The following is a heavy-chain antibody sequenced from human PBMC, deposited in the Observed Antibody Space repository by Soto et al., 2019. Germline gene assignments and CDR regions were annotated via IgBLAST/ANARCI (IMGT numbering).Heavy chain of an antibody. CDR2: IYHSGST. Sequence: SETLSLTCTVSGGSISSYYWSWIRQPPGKGLEWIGYIYHSGSTNYNPSLKSRVTISVDTSKNQFSLKLSSVTAADTAVYYCARDLGVWGVIIGPDYYYGMDVWGQGTTVTVSS. J-gene: IGHJ6*02. CDR3: ARDLGVWGVIIGPDYYYGMDV. D-gene: IGHD3-10*01. V-gene: IGHV4-59*01. CDR1: GGSISSYY.